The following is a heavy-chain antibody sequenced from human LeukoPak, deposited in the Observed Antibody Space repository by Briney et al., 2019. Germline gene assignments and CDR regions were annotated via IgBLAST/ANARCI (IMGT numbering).Heavy chain of an antibody. CDR2: ITSSGDGT. CDR3: AKDRPNYYGSNGHYYRRDGHY. J-gene: IGHJ4*02. V-gene: IGHV3-23*01. D-gene: IGHD3-22*01. Sequence: PGGSLRLSCAASGFTFSIYAMSWVRQAPGKGLQWVSSITSSGDGTYYADSVKGRFTISRDNSENMLYLQMNSLRVEDTAVYFCAKDRPNYYGSNGHYYRRDGHYWGQGTLVTVSS. CDR1: GFTFSIYA.